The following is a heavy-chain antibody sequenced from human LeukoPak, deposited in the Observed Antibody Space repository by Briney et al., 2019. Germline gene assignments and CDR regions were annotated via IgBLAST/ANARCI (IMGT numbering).Heavy chain of an antibody. CDR2: ISSSSSYI. V-gene: IGHV3-21*04. CDR1: GFTFSSYS. Sequence: GGSLRLSCAASGFTFSSYSMNWVRQAPGKGLEWVSSISSSSSYIYYADSVKGRFTISRDNSKNTLYLQMNSLRAEDTAVYYCARDYYDSSGYPGLDAFDIWGQGTMVTVSS. J-gene: IGHJ3*02. D-gene: IGHD3-22*01. CDR3: ARDYYDSSGYPGLDAFDI.